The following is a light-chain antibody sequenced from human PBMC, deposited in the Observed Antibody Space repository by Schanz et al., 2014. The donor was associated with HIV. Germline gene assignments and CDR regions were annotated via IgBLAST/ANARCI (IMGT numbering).Light chain of an antibody. J-gene: IGLJ2*01. CDR1: SGDVGSYNY. CDR2: DVS. V-gene: IGLV2-14*03. Sequence: QSALTQPASVSGSPGQSISISCTGTSGDVGSYNYVSWYQQHPGKAPKLMIYDVSNRPSGVSSRFSGSKSGNTASLTISGLQAEDEADYYCQSYDSSLRGVVFGGGTKLTVL. CDR3: QSYDSSLRGVV.